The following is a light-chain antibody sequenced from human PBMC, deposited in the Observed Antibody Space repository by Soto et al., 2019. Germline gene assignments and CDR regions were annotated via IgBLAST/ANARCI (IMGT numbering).Light chain of an antibody. CDR2: SAS. V-gene: IGKV1-5*03. CDR3: QQYNSYWM. CDR1: RSINTW. Sequence: DIQMTQYPSTLSASVGDRVTITCRASRSINTWLAWYQQKPGKAPKLLIYSASTLEVGVPSRFSGSGSGTEFSLTINSLQPDDFATYYCQQYNSYWMFGQGTKVDIK. J-gene: IGKJ1*01.